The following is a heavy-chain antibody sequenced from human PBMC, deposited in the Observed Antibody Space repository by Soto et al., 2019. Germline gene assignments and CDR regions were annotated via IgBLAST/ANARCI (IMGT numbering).Heavy chain of an antibody. CDR2: IYYSGST. V-gene: IGHV4-4*02. D-gene: IGHD3-10*01. J-gene: IGHJ5*02. CDR1: GGSISSINW. Sequence: QVHLQESGPGLVKPSGTLSLTCGVSGGSISSINWWSWVRQTPGKGLEWIGEIYYSGSTNYNPSLTSRVTMSIDKSQNQFFLNLTSVTAADTALYYCARSSGVSATNWFDAWGQGTLVTVSS. CDR3: ARSSGVSATNWFDA.